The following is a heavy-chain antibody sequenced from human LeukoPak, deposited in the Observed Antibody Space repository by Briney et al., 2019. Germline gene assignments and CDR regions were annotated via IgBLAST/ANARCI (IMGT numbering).Heavy chain of an antibody. V-gene: IGHV4-59*08. Sequence: SETLSLTCTVSDGSISAYYWSWIRQSPDKGLEYIGYVYHSGTTNYNPSLKSRVTMSVDTSKNQFSLKLSSVTAADTAVYYCATLCYYGSAYCFDYWGQGTLVAVSS. CDR2: VYHSGTT. J-gene: IGHJ4*02. CDR1: DGSISAYY. CDR3: ATLCYYGSAYCFDY. D-gene: IGHD3-10*01.